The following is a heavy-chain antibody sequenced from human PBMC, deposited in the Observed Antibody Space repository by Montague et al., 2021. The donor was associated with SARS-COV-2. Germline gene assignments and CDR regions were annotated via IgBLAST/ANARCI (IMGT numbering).Heavy chain of an antibody. J-gene: IGHJ4*02. Sequence: TLSLTCTVSSGSISSGSYYWSWIRQPAGKGLEWIGRMYTSGSTNYNPSLKSRVTISVDTSKNQFSLKLSSVTAADTAVYYCARQLAGFWSGYFDYWGQGTLVTVSS. CDR3: ARQLAGFWSGYFDY. CDR2: MYTSGST. CDR1: SGSISSGSYY. D-gene: IGHD3-3*01. V-gene: IGHV4-61*02.